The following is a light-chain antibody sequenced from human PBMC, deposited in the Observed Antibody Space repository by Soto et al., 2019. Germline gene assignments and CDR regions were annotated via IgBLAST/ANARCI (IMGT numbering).Light chain of an antibody. V-gene: IGKV3-20*01. CDR1: QSVSSIY. Sequence: EIVLTQSPGTLSLSPGERATLSCRASQSVSSIYLAWYQQKPGQAPSLLIYATSSRATGIPDRFSGSGSGTDFSLTISRLEPEDFAVYYCQQYGSSPITFGQGTLLDIK. CDR3: QQYGSSPIT. CDR2: ATS. J-gene: IGKJ5*01.